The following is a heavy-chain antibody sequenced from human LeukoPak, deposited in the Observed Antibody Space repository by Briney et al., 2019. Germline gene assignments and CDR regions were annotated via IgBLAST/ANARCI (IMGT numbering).Heavy chain of an antibody. CDR1: GYTFTGYY. CDR2: INPNSGGT. CDR3: ARIPLAAAGPSYYSDY. Sequence: ASVKVSCKASGYTFTGYYMHWVRQAPGQGLEWMGWINPNSGGTNYAQKFQGRVTMTRDTSISTAYMELSRLRSDDTAVYYCARIPLAAAGPSYYSDYWGQGTLVTVSS. J-gene: IGHJ4*02. V-gene: IGHV1-2*02. D-gene: IGHD6-13*01.